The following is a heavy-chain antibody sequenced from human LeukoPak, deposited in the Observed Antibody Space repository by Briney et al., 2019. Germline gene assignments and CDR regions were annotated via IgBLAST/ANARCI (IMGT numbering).Heavy chain of an antibody. CDR1: AGSISSGGYS. CDR2: IYYSGST. V-gene: IGHV4-30-4*08. J-gene: IGHJ4*02. Sequence: PSETLSLTSTLSAGSISSGGYSWSWIRHHPGKGLDCIGYIYYSGSTHYNPSPNTRVTISVDTSKNQFCLKLSSVTAADTAVYYCARFVGRLTYYYFDYWGQGTLVTVSS. D-gene: IGHD1-26*01. CDR3: ARFVGRLTYYYFDY.